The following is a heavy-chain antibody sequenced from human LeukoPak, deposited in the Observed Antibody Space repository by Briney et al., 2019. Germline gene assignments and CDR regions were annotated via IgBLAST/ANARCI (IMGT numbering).Heavy chain of an antibody. D-gene: IGHD6-19*01. J-gene: IGHJ4*02. Sequence: GGSLRLSCAASGFTFDDYGMSWVRHAPGKGLEWVSGINWNGGSTGYADSVKGRFTNSRDNAKNSLYLQMNSLRTEDTALYHCARFSAVAGTDYWGQGTQVTVSS. CDR1: GFTFDDYG. V-gene: IGHV3-20*01. CDR3: ARFSAVAGTDY. CDR2: INWNGGST.